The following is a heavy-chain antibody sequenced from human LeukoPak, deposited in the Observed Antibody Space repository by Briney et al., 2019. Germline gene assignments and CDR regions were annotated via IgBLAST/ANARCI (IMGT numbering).Heavy chain of an antibody. CDR2: INPNSGGT. CDR1: GYTFTGYY. Sequence: ASVKVSCKASGYTFTGYYIHRVRQAPGQGLEWMGRINPNSGGTNYAQKFQGRVTMTRDTSISTAYMELNRLTSDDTAVYYCAREPMVRDFNWFDPWGQGTLVTVSS. CDR3: AREPMVRDFNWFDP. J-gene: IGHJ5*02. V-gene: IGHV1-2*06. D-gene: IGHD3-10*01.